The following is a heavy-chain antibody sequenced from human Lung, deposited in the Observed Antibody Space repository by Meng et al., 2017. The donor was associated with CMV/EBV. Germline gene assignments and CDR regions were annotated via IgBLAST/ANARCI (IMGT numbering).Heavy chain of an antibody. D-gene: IGHD6-19*01. V-gene: IGHV3-23*01. CDR2: ISGSGGST. CDR1: GLTFSSHP. Sequence: GGSLRLXCVASGLTFSSHPLTWVRQAPGKGLEWVSSISGSGGSTYSADSVQGRFNISRDNSKNTLYLQMSALRDEDTALYYCARGGPVAGKNWFDRGGQGXL. J-gene: IGHJ5*02. CDR3: ARGGPVAGKNWFDR.